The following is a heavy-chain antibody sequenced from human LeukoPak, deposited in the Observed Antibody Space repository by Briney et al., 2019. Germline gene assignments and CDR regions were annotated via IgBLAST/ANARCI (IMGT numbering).Heavy chain of an antibody. CDR1: GFTFSDYY. Sequence: PGGSLRLSCAASGFTFSDYYMTWIRQAPGKGLEWVSYISSSSNNIHYANSVRGRFTISRDNAKNSVYLQMNSLRAEDTAMYYCARAAGWFDPWGQGTLVTVSS. J-gene: IGHJ5*02. CDR2: ISSSSNNI. V-gene: IGHV3-11*01. CDR3: ARAAGWFDP.